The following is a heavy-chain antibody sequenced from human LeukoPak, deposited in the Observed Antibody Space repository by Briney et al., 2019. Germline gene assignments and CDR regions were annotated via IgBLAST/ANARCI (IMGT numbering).Heavy chain of an antibody. CDR3: ARGRLIGAPDERYYLDY. CDR2: ISAYNGNT. CDR1: GYTFTSYT. Sequence: ASVKVSCKASGYTFTSYTMHWVRQAPGQGLEWMGWISAYNGNTNYAQKLQGRVTMTTDKSTSTAYMELISLRFEDTAVYYCARGRLIGAPDERYYLDYWGQGTLVTVSS. V-gene: IGHV1-18*01. J-gene: IGHJ4*02. D-gene: IGHD2-2*01.